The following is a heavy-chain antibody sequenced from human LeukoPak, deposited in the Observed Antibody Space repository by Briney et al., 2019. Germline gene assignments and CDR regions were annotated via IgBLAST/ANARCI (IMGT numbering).Heavy chain of an antibody. CDR1: GNTFTSYY. CDR2: INPSGGST. D-gene: IGHD3-9*01. Sequence: GASVKVSYKASGNTFTSYYMHWVRQAPGQGLEWMGIINPSGGSTSYAQKLQGRVTMTTDTSTSTAYMDLRSLRSDDTAVYYCARDQAATNTQVRFCLDWGQGTLVTVSS. CDR3: ARDQAATNTQVRFCLD. J-gene: IGHJ4*02. V-gene: IGHV1-46*01.